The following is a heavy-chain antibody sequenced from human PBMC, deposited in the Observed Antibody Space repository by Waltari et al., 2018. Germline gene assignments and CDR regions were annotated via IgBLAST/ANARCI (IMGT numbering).Heavy chain of an antibody. D-gene: IGHD4-17*01. J-gene: IGHJ4*02. Sequence: EVQLVESGGGLVQPGESLKLSCVASGFSFSGSAMHWVRQASGKGLEWVGRIRTKAKNYATGYGASVKDRFTISRDDSKNTTYLQMNSLKTEDTAVYYCSRPPYGDTDYWGQGTLVTVSS. CDR2: IRTKAKNYAT. V-gene: IGHV3-73*01. CDR1: GFSFSGSA. CDR3: SRPPYGDTDY.